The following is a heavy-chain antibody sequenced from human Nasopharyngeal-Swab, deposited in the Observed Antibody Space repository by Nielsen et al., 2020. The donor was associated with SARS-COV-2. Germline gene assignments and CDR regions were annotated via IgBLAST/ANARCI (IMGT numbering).Heavy chain of an antibody. V-gene: IGHV1-69*10. CDR1: GGTFTSYS. CDR2: IIPILDIP. CDR3: ARDYYDNYDSDY. Sequence: SVKVSCKASGGTFTSYSITWVRQAPGQGLEWMGEIIPILDIPNYAQKFQGRVMITADKSTNTAYMELSSLRSEDTALYYCARDYYDNYDSDYWGQGTLVTVSS. J-gene: IGHJ4*02. D-gene: IGHD3-22*01.